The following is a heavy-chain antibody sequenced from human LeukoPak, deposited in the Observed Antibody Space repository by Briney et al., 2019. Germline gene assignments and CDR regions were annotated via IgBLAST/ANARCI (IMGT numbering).Heavy chain of an antibody. V-gene: IGHV1-18*01. CDR3: ARALPGYSSSWYWFDP. Sequence: PKASVKVSCKASGYTFTSYGISWVRQAPGQGLEWMGWISAYNGNTNYAQKLQGRVTMTTDTSTSTAYMELRSLRSDDTAVYYCARALPGYSSSWYWFDPWGQGTLVTVSS. CDR2: ISAYNGNT. J-gene: IGHJ5*02. D-gene: IGHD6-13*01. CDR1: GYTFTSYG.